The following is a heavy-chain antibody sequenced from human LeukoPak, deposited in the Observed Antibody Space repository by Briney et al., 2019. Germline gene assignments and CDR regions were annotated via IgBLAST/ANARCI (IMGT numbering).Heavy chain of an antibody. V-gene: IGHV3-21*01. CDR1: GLTFSSYS. CDR3: ARDYAPDDI. J-gene: IGHJ3*02. CDR2: ISTTSTYI. Sequence: GGSLRLSCAASGLTFSSYSMSWVRQAPGKGLEWVSSISTTSTYIYYADSVKGRFTISRDNARNSLYLQMNSLRAEDTAVYYCARDYAPDDIWGQGTMVTVSS. D-gene: IGHD1-14*01.